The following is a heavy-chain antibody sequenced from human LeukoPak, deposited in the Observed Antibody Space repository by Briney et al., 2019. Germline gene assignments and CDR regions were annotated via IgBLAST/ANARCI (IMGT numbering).Heavy chain of an antibody. J-gene: IGHJ4*02. V-gene: IGHV1-69*13. CDR1: GGTFNSYA. CDR3: ARGGYYDSSGPLDY. CDR2: IIPIFGTA. D-gene: IGHD3-22*01. Sequence: SVKVSCKASGGTFNSYAISWVRQAPGQGLEWMGGIIPIFGTANYAQKFQGRVTITADESTSTAYMELSSLRSEDTAVYYCARGGYYDSSGPLDYWGQGTLVTVSS.